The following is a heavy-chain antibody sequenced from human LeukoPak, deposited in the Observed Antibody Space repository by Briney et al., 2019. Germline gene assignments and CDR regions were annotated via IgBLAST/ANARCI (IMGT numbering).Heavy chain of an antibody. CDR3: ARDKTMNDAFDI. CDR1: GGSISSYY. D-gene: IGHD3-22*01. Sequence: SEILSLTCTVSGGSISSYYWSWIRQPPGKGLEWVGYIYYSGSTNYNPSLKSRVTISVDTSKHQFPLKLSSVTAADTAVYYCARDKTMNDAFDIWGQGTMVTVSS. CDR2: IYYSGST. J-gene: IGHJ3*02. V-gene: IGHV4-59*01.